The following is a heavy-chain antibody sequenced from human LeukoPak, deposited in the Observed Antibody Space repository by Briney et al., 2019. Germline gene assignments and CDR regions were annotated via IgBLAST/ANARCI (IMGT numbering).Heavy chain of an antibody. J-gene: IGHJ5*02. CDR3: ARSNYDFWTAYRFDP. V-gene: IGHV3-49*04. Sequence: PGGSLRLSCKTPGFTFGDYAISWVRQAPGKGLEWLGFIRSKAYSETTEYAASVKGRFIISRDDSKSIAFLQMNSLKTEDTAVYYCARSNYDFWTAYRFDPWGPGTLVTVSS. CDR2: IRSKAYSETT. D-gene: IGHD3-3*01. CDR1: GFTFGDYA.